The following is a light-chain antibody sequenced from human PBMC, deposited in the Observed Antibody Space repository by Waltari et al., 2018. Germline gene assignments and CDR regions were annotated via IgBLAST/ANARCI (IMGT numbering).Light chain of an antibody. J-gene: IGLJ2*01. CDR1: TPHIGNYY. V-gene: IGLV1-51*01. Sequence: QSVLTQPPSVSAAPGQKVTISCSGGTPHIGNYYVSWYHHLPGAAPNLLIYDNDKRPSGIPDRFSASKSGTSATLGITGLQIGDEADYYCATWDNSLTDVVFGGGTKLTVL. CDR2: DND. CDR3: ATWDNSLTDVV.